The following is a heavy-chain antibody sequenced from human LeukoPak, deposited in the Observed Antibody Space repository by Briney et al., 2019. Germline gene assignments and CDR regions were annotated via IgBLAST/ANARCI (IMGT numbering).Heavy chain of an antibody. J-gene: IGHJ4*02. CDR2: ISWNSGSI. CDR3: AKAKGVTTFPFDY. CDR1: GFTFDDYD. V-gene: IGHV3-9*01. Sequence: GGSLRLSCAASGFTFDDYDMHWVRQAPGKGLEWVSGISWNSGSIGYADSVKGRFTISRDNAKNSLYLQMNSLRAEDTALYYCAKAKGVTTFPFDYWGQGTLVTVSS. D-gene: IGHD4-17*01.